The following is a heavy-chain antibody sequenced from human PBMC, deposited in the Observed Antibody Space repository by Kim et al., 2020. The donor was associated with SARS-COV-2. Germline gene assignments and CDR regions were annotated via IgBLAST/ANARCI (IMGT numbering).Heavy chain of an antibody. J-gene: IGHJ4*02. Sequence: GGSLRLSCAASGFTFSSYWMSWVRQAPGKGLEWVANINQDGSEKYYVDSVKGRVTISRDNAKSSLYLQMNSLRTEDTAVYYCAREPGIALDYWGQGSLVTVSS. CDR3: AREPGIALDY. CDR1: GFTFSSYW. V-gene: IGHV3-7*01. CDR2: INQDGSEK. D-gene: IGHD6-13*01.